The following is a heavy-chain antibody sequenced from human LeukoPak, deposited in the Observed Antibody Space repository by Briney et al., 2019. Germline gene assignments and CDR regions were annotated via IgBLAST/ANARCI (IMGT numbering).Heavy chain of an antibody. J-gene: IGHJ4*02. Sequence: GSLTLACPASGLTFTSYAMHWVRHAPGKGRGWMAFISSEGSDKYCADSVKGGFTISRNNTENTLYLELNSMRAVDTAVYYCERDPKMATIQYYFDYWGQGTLVTVSS. CDR2: ISSEGSDK. D-gene: IGHD5-24*01. CDR1: GLTFTSYA. V-gene: IGHV3-30-3*01. CDR3: ERDPKMATIQYYFDY.